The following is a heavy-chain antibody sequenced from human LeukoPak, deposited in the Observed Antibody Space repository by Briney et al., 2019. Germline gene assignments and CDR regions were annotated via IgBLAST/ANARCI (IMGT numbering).Heavy chain of an antibody. CDR1: GFTFSSYS. Sequence: PGGSLRLSCAASGFTFSSYSMNWVRQAPGKGLEWVSHIGRGITYADSVKGRFTISRDNAKNLVYLQMNSLRAEDTAVYYCARDALAGEKPEYFFDYWGQGTLVTVSS. V-gene: IGHV3-48*04. J-gene: IGHJ4*02. CDR2: IGRGIT. CDR3: ARDALAGEKPEYFFDY.